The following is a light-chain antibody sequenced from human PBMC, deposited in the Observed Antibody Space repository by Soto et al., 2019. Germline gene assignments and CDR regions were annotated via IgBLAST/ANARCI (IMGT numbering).Light chain of an antibody. Sequence: QSVLTQPPSASGSPGQSVTISCTGGSSDIGGYNYVSWYQQHPGKAPKLMIYEVSNRPSRVSNRFSGSKSGNTASLTISGLQAEDEADYYCSSYTRSSTPYVYGTGTKLTVL. J-gene: IGLJ1*01. V-gene: IGLV2-14*01. CDR2: EVS. CDR3: SSYTRSSTPYV. CDR1: SSDIGGYNY.